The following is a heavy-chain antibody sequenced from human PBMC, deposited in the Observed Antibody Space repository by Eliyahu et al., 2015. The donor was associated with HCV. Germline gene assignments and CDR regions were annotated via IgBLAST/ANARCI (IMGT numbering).Heavy chain of an antibody. D-gene: IGHD3-10*01. Sequence: QVQLQESGPGLVKPSQTLSLTCTVSGGSISSGGYYWSWIRQHPGKDLEWIGYIYYSGSTYYNPSLKSRVTISVDTSKNQFSLKLSSVTAADTAVYYCARDSYGSGSYYLPLYYYGMDVWGQGTTVTVSS. CDR3: ARDSYGSGSYYLPLYYYGMDV. J-gene: IGHJ6*02. CDR2: IYYSGST. CDR1: GGSISSGGYY. V-gene: IGHV4-31*03.